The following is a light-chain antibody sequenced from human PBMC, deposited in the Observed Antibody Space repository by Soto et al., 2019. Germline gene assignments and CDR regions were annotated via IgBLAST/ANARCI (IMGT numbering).Light chain of an antibody. Sequence: EIVLTQSPDTLSLSPGERATLSCRASQSVSSSYLAWYQHKPGQAPRLLIYGASKRAIGIPDRFSGSGSGTDFTLTISRLEPEDFAVYYCQQSGTFGQGTKVDIK. V-gene: IGKV3-20*01. J-gene: IGKJ1*01. CDR1: QSVSSSY. CDR3: QQSGT. CDR2: GAS.